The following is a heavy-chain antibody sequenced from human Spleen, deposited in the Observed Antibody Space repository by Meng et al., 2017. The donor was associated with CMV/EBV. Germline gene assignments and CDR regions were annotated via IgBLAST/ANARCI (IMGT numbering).Heavy chain of an antibody. Sequence: LSLTCAASGFTFSSYSMNWVRQAPGKGLEWVSYISSFSNTKYYADSVKGRFTISRDNAKNSLYLRMNSLRAEDTAVYYCVRDIGGYWGQGTLVTVSS. CDR3: VRDIGGY. J-gene: IGHJ4*02. V-gene: IGHV3-48*04. CDR2: ISSFSNTK. CDR1: GFTFSSYS. D-gene: IGHD3-10*01.